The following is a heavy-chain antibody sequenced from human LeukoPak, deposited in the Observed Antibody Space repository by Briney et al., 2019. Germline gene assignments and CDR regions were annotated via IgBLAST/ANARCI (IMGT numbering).Heavy chain of an antibody. D-gene: IGHD6-19*01. J-gene: IGHJ4*02. CDR1: GFTFSSYA. CDR3: ARDTFTVVAGTLDY. Sequence: PGRSLRLSCAASGFTFSSYAMHWVRQAPGKGLEWVAVISYDGSNKYYADSVKGRFTISRDNSKNTLYLQMNSLRAEDTAVYYCARDTFTVVAGTLDYWGQGTLVTVSS. V-gene: IGHV3-30-3*01. CDR2: ISYDGSNK.